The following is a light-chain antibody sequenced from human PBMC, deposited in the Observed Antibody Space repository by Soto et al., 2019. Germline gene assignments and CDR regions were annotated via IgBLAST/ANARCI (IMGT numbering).Light chain of an antibody. J-gene: IGKJ1*01. Sequence: DTVMTQSPATLSVSPGETATLSCRASESVGSHLAWYQQKPGQAPRLLIYGVSTRATGIPARFRGSGSETEFTLTISSLQSEDFAVYYCQQYYNWPPWTFGQGTKVEI. CDR3: QQYYNWPPWT. CDR1: ESVGSH. CDR2: GVS. V-gene: IGKV3-15*01.